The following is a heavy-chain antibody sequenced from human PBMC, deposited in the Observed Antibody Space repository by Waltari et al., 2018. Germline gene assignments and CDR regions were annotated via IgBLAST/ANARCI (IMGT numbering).Heavy chain of an antibody. CDR3: ARDQGPSTTVTTGWFDP. D-gene: IGHD4-17*01. Sequence: QVQLVESGGGVVQPGRSLRLSCAASGFTFSSYAMHWVRQAPGKGLEWVAVISYDGSNKYYADSVKGRFTISRDNSKNTLYLQMNSLGAEDTAVYYCARDQGPSTTVTTGWFDPWGQGTLVTVSS. CDR2: ISYDGSNK. V-gene: IGHV3-30-3*01. CDR1: GFTFSSYA. J-gene: IGHJ5*02.